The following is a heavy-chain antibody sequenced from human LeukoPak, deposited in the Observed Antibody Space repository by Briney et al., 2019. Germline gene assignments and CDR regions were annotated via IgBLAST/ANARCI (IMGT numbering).Heavy chain of an antibody. J-gene: IGHJ4*02. Sequence: PSETLSLTCAVYGGSFSGYYWSWIRQPPGKGLEWIGEINHSGSTNYNPSLKSRVTISVDTSKNQFSLKLSSVTAADTAVYYCARGPGDYYGSGSLDYWGQGTLVTVSS. V-gene: IGHV4-34*01. D-gene: IGHD3-10*01. CDR3: ARGPGDYYGSGSLDY. CDR2: INHSGST. CDR1: GGSFSGYY.